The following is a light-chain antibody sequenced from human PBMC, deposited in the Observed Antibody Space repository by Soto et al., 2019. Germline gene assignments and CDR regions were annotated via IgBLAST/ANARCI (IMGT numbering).Light chain of an antibody. CDR2: DNS. CDR1: NIDSRT. Sequence: SYELTQPPSVSVAPGQTATISCGENNIDSRTVHWYQQKPGQAPLLVVYDNSFRPSGIPNRFSGSNSGNTATLTISRVEAGDEADYYCQVWDNVDDHIYVVGTGTKVTVL. J-gene: IGLJ1*01. V-gene: IGLV3-21*02. CDR3: QVWDNVDDHIYV.